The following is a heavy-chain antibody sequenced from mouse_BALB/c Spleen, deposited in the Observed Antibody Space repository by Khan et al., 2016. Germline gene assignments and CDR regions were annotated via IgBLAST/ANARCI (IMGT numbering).Heavy chain of an antibody. J-gene: IGHJ2*01. CDR2: IRLKSDHYVT. CDR3: WILI. Sequence: EVELVESGGGLVQPGGSMKLSCFASGFTLSNYWMNWVRQSPEKGLEWVAEIRLKSDHYVTHDAAAAKTRFTISKDDAKGSVDLQMSNKRDKDSGIYYCWILIWGQGTTLTVSS. V-gene: IGHV6-6*02. CDR1: GFTLSNYW.